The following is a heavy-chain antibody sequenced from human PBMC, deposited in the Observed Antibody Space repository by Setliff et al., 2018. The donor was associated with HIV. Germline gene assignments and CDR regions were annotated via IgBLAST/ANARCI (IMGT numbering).Heavy chain of an antibody. V-gene: IGHV1-69*13. CDR1: GGTFNNYA. Sequence: RASVKVSCKASGGTFNNYAISRVRQAPGQGLEWVGGIIPLFGTSNYALKFQGRVTITANESTNTAHMELSSLRSVDTAMYYCATVFYYDSESFSLDYWGQGMLVTVSS. CDR3: ATVFYYDSESFSLDY. D-gene: IGHD3-10*01. CDR2: IIPLFGTS. J-gene: IGHJ4*02.